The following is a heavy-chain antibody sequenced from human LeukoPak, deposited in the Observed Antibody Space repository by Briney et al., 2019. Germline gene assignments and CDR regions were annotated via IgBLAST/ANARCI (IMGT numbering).Heavy chain of an antibody. V-gene: IGHV3-7*03. J-gene: IGHJ3*01. D-gene: IGHD1-14*01. CDR1: GFMFSSNW. Sequence: GGSLRLSCAASGFMFSSNWMSWVRLAPGKRLEWVANIKEDGTETYYVDSVKGRFTISRDNAKNSLYLQMNSLRVEDTAVYYCAKNRYYVMGQGTMVTVSS. CDR2: IKEDGTET. CDR3: AKNRYYV.